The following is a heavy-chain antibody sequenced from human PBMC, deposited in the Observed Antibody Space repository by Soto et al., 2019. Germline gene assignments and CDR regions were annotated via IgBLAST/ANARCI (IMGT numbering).Heavy chain of an antibody. CDR3: ATVLAGAFDI. Sequence: QVQLVQSASEEKKPGASVHVSCKVSGYTLGELAIHWVRQAPGKGPEWLGSFDPEDGERFYAQSFQGRLTMTEDTSTDISYIELTSLRSDDTAVYFCATVLAGAFDIWGQGTLVTVSS. D-gene: IGHD3-3*02. J-gene: IGHJ3*02. CDR1: GYTLGELA. V-gene: IGHV1-24*01. CDR2: FDPEDGER.